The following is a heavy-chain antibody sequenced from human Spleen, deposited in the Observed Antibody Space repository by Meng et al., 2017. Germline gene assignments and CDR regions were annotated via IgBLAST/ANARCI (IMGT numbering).Heavy chain of an antibody. CDR2: IYPGDSDS. CDR1: GYRFTSYL. V-gene: IGHV5-51*01. Sequence: GGSLRLSCKGSGYRFTSYLIDWVRQLPGKGLEWMGIIYPGDSDSRYSPSFQGQVTISADKSIITAYLHWSSLKASDTAMYYCARLDWGFCMDVWGQGTTVTVSS. CDR3: ARLDWGFCMDV. D-gene: IGHD7-27*01. J-gene: IGHJ6*02.